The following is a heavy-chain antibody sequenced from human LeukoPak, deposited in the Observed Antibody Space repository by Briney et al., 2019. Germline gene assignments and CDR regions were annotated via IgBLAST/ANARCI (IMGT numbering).Heavy chain of an antibody. CDR3: ARGRVNFDY. V-gene: IGHV3-53*01. D-gene: IGHD3-22*01. J-gene: IGHJ4*02. CDR1: GFTFSSYS. CDR2: IYSGGTT. Sequence: PGGSLRLSCAASGFTFSSYSMNWVRQAPGKGLEWVSVIYSGGTTYYADSVTGRFTISRDNSKNTLYLQMNSLRAEDTAVYYCARGRVNFDYWGQGTLVTVSS.